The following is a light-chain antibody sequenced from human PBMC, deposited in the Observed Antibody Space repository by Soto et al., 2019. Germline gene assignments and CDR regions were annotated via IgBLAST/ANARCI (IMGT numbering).Light chain of an antibody. CDR3: NSYTTRSTYV. Sequence: QSVLTQPASVSGSPGQSTTISCTGTGSDVGTYNRVSWYQQPPGTAPKLIIYEVRNRPSGVSNRFSGSKSGNTAYLTISGLQAEDEADYFCNSYTTRSTYVFGIGTKVTV. CDR2: EVR. J-gene: IGLJ1*01. V-gene: IGLV2-14*01. CDR1: GSDVGTYNR.